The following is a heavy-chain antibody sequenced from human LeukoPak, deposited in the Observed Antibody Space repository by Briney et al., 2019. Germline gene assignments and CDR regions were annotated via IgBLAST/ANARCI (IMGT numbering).Heavy chain of an antibody. V-gene: IGHV3-53*01. D-gene: IGHD1-14*01. CDR3: ARWYTHRYYDF. J-gene: IGHJ4*02. CDR2: IYSDGTT. CDR1: GFIVSSNY. Sequence: PGGSLRLSCAVSGFIVSSNYMSWVRQAPGKGLEWVSIIYSDGTTYYTNSVQGRFTISRDNSKNSLYLQMNSLRAEDTAVYYCARWYTHRYYDFWGQGTLVTVSS.